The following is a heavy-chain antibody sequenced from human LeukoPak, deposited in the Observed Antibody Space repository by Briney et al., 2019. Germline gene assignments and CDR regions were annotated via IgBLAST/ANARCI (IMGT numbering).Heavy chain of an antibody. D-gene: IGHD3-22*01. CDR3: VRLRRNNDRSGYYYYYDY. J-gene: IGHJ4*02. Sequence: GGALTLSCAASGYTFSDFSVNWVRQAPGKGLEGVSSIRLRSNYRYYADSVRGRFTLSRDYARDSLSLQMNSLRAEDTAVYFCVRLRRNNDRSGYYYYYDYWGQGTLVTVSS. CDR1: GYTFSDFS. V-gene: IGHV3-21*01. CDR2: IRLRSNYR.